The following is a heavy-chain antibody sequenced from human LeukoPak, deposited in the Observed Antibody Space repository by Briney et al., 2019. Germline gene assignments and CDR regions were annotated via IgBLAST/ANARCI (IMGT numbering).Heavy chain of an antibody. CDR3: ARRARGFGESPFDY. V-gene: IGHV4-39*01. CDR2: IYYSGST. J-gene: IGHJ4*02. D-gene: IGHD3-10*01. CDR1: GGSISSSSYY. Sequence: PSETLSLTCTVSGGSISSSSYYWGWIRQPPGKGLEWIGSIYYSGSTYYNPSLKSRVTISVDTSKNQFSLKLSSVTAADTAVNYCARRARGFGESPFDYWGQGTLVTVSS.